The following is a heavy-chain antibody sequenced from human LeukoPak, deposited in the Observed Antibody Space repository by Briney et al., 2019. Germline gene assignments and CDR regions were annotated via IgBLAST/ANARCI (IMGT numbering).Heavy chain of an antibody. D-gene: IGHD3-22*01. CDR3: ARDSHKLHSSAYFYFFDY. CDR1: GFTVSSDY. J-gene: IGHJ4*02. V-gene: IGHV3-66*02. CDR2: IYGGGDT. Sequence: GGSLRLSCAASGFTVSSDYMGWARPAPGNGLEYVSIIYGGGDTFYADSVKGRFTISRDNSKNTLYLQMNSLRAEDTAVYYCARDSHKLHSSAYFYFFDYWGQGTLVSVSS.